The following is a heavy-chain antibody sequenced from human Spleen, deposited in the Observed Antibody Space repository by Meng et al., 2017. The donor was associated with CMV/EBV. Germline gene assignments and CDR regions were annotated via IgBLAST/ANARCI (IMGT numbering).Heavy chain of an antibody. Sequence: GESLKISCAASGFTFSDHYMDWVRQAPGKGLEWVGRSRNKANSYTTEYAMSVKGRFTISRDDSKNSLYLQMNSLKTEDTAVYYCARTYCSSISCYRDYYYGMDVWGQGTTVTVSS. CDR3: ARTYCSSISCYRDYYYGMDV. CDR1: GFTFSDHY. D-gene: IGHD2-2*02. J-gene: IGHJ6*02. CDR2: SRNKANSYTT. V-gene: IGHV3-72*01.